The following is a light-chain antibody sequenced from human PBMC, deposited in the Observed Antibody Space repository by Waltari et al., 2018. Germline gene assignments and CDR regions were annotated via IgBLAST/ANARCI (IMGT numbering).Light chain of an antibody. J-gene: IGKJ4*01. CDR1: QSVNLY. CDR3: QQYNKWPT. CDR2: GAS. V-gene: IGKV3-15*01. Sequence: EIVMTQSLATLSVSPGERATLSCRASQSVNLYLVWYQHKPGQAPRLLIYGASNRATGIPARFSGGGSGTEFTLTISGLQSEDSAVYYCQQYNKWPTFGGGTKVEIK.